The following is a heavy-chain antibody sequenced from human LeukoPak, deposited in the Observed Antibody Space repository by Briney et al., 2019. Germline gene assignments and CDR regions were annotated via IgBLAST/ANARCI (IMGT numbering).Heavy chain of an antibody. V-gene: IGHV1-69*13. CDR2: IIPIFGTA. Sequence: SVKVSCKASGYTFTSYGISWVRQAPGQGLEWMGGIIPIFGTANYAQKFQGRVTITADESTSTAYMELSSLRSEDTAVYYCASNRVGWFDPWGQGTLVTVSS. J-gene: IGHJ5*02. CDR1: GYTFTSYG. CDR3: ASNRVGWFDP. D-gene: IGHD2/OR15-2a*01.